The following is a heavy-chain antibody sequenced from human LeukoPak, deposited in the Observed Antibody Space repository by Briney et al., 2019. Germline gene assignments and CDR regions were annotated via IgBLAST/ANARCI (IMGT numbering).Heavy chain of an antibody. D-gene: IGHD3-10*01. Sequence: PSETLSLTCAIYGGSFSGYYWSWIRQPPGKGLEWIGEINHSGNTNYNPSLKSRVTISVDTSKYQFSLRLSSVTAADTAVYYCARRGFMDVWGQGTTVTVSS. CDR3: ARRGFMDV. V-gene: IGHV4-34*01. CDR1: GGSFSGYY. J-gene: IGHJ6*02. CDR2: INHSGNT.